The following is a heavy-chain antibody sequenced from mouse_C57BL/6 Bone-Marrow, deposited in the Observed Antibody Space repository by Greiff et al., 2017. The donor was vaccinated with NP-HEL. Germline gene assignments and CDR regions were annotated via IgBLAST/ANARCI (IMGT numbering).Heavy chain of an antibody. Sequence: QVHVKQPGTELVKPGASVKLSCKASGYTFTSYWMHWVKQRPGQGLEWIGNINPSNGGTNYNEKFKSKATLTVDKSSSTAYMQLSSLTSEDSAVYYCARLEGLLLFYAMDYWGQGTSVTVSS. J-gene: IGHJ4*01. D-gene: IGHD1-1*01. CDR2: INPSNGGT. CDR1: GYTFTSYW. CDR3: ARLEGLLLFYAMDY. V-gene: IGHV1-53*01.